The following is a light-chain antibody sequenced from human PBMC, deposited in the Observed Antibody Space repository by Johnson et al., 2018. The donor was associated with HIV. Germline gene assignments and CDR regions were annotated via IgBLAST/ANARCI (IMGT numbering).Light chain of an antibody. CDR1: SSTIGNNF. Sequence: QAVLTQPPSVSAAPGQKVTISCSGSSSTIGNNFVSWYQVLPGTAPKLLIYKDNERPSGIPDRFSGSKSGPLATLDITGLQTGAEADYYCGTWVTRPSGGGVFGTGTKVTVL. CDR3: GTWVTRPSGGGV. V-gene: IGLV1-51*02. J-gene: IGLJ1*01. CDR2: KDN.